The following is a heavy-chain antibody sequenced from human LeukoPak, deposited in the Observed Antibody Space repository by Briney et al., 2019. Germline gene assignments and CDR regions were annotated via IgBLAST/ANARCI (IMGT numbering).Heavy chain of an antibody. CDR1: GGSISSYY. D-gene: IGHD2-15*01. CDR3: ASGEWIVGYFLH. CDR2: ISYTGST. V-gene: IGHV4-59*01. J-gene: IGHJ1*01. Sequence: PSETLSLTCTVSGGSISSYYWSWIRQPPGKGLEWIGYISYTGSTNYNPSLRSRVTISVDTSKNQFSLKLSSVTAADTAVYYCASGEWIVGYFLHWGQGTLVTVSS.